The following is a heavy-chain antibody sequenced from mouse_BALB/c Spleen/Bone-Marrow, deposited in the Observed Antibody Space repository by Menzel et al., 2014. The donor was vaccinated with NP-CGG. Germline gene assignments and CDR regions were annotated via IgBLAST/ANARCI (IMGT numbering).Heavy chain of an antibody. D-gene: IGHD1-2*01. J-gene: IGHJ4*01. CDR1: GYTFTDXY. CDR3: ARDHGYVDVMDC. CDR2: IYXGSGTT. Sequence: QVQLQQSGPELVKPGASVKISCKASGYTFTDXYXNWVXQKPXXGXXWXXXIYXGSGTTKYNEKFKGKATLTVDTSSSTAYMQLSSLTSEDTAVYFCARDHGYVDVMDCWGQGTSVTVSS. V-gene: IGHV1-84*02.